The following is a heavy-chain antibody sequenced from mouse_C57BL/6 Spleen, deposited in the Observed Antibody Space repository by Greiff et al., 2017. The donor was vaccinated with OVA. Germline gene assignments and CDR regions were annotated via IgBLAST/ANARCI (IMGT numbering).Heavy chain of an antibody. D-gene: IGHD2-4*01. CDR1: GYAFTNYL. CDR2: IKPGSGGT. V-gene: IGHV1-54*01. Sequence: VQLQQSGAELVRPGTSVKVSCKASGYAFTNYLLEWVKQRPGQGLEWIGVIKPGSGGTNYNEKFKGKATLTADKSSSTAYMQLSSLTSEDSAVYFCARQDDYDGGYFDVWGTGTTVTVSS. CDR3: ARQDDYDGGYFDV. J-gene: IGHJ1*03.